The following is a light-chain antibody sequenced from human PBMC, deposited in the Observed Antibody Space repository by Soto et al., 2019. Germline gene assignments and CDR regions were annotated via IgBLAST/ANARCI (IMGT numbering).Light chain of an antibody. CDR3: QQYHKWPPFT. V-gene: IGKV3-15*01. CDR1: QSVSNN. J-gene: IGKJ4*01. Sequence: EIVFTQSPGTLSLSPGERATLSCRASQSVSNNYLAWYQQKPGQAPRLLIYGASNRATGIPARFSGSGSGTEFTLTISSLQSEDFAVYYCQQYHKWPPFTFGGGTKVDIK. CDR2: GAS.